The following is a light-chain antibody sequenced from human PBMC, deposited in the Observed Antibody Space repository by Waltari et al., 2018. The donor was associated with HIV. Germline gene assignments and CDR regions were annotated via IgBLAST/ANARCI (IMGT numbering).Light chain of an antibody. CDR3: GTWDSSLSAGRV. CDR1: SSNIGNNY. J-gene: IGLJ1*01. Sequence: QSVLTQPPSVSAAPGQKVTISCSGSSSNIGNNYVSWYQQLPGTAPKLLLYDNNKRPSGIPDLFAGSKSGTSATLGITGLQTGDEADYYCGTWDSSLSAGRVFGTGTKVTVL. V-gene: IGLV1-51*01. CDR2: DNN.